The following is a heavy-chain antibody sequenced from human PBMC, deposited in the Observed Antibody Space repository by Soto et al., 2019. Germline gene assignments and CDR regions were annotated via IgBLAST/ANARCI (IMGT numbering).Heavy chain of an antibody. CDR3: ARDRGVKTGTTP. V-gene: IGHV3-21*01. Sequence: EVQLVESGGGLVKPGGSLRLSCAASGFTFSSYSMNWVRQAPGKGLECVSSISSSSSYIYYADSVKGRFTISRDNAKNSLYLQMNSLRAEDTAVYYCARDRGVKTGTTPWGQGTLVTVSS. CDR2: ISSSSSYI. J-gene: IGHJ4*02. D-gene: IGHD1-7*01. CDR1: GFTFSSYS.